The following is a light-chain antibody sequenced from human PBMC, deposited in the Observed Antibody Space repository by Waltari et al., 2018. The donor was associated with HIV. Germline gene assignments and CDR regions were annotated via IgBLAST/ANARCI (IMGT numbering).Light chain of an antibody. CDR1: SLRSYY. CDR3: NSRDSSGNHVV. Sequence: SSELTQDPAVSVALGQTVRITCQGDSLRSYYDSWYQQKPGQAPVLVILGKNDRPSGIPDRFSGSDSGNTASLTITGAQAEDEADYYCNSRDSSGNHVVFGGGTKLTVL. CDR2: GKN. J-gene: IGLJ2*01. V-gene: IGLV3-19*01.